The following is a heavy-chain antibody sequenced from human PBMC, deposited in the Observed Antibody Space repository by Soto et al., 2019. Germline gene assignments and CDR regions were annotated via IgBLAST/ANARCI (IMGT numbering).Heavy chain of an antibody. CDR1: GGSFSGYY. Sequence: QVQLQQWGAGLLKPSETLSLTCAVYGGSFSGYYWSWIRQPPGKGLEWIGEINHSGSTNYNPSLKTGVTISXXTXTXXFSLKLSAVSAADTAVYYCARARRLLWFGEFPLDFWGQGTLVTVSS. CDR2: INHSGST. V-gene: IGHV4-34*01. J-gene: IGHJ4*02. D-gene: IGHD3-10*01. CDR3: ARARRLLWFGEFPLDF.